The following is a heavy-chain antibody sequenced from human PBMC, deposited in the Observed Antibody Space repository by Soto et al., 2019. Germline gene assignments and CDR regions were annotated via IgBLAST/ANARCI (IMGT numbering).Heavy chain of an antibody. J-gene: IGHJ5*02. D-gene: IGHD2-2*01. CDR3: ARAPPPLGYCSSTSCYPGNDWFDP. Sequence: ILGIANYAQKFQGRVTITADKSTSTAYMELSSLRSEDTAVYYCARAPPPLGYCSSTSCYPGNDWFDPWGQGTLVTVSS. CDR2: ILGIA. V-gene: IGHV1-69*04.